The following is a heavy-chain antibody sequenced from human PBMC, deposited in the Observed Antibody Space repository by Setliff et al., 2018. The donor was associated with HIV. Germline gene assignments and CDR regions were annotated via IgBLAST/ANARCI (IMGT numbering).Heavy chain of an antibody. CDR3: ASDSPAARFEELEDHYYYFMDV. J-gene: IGHJ6*03. CDR1: GGPFTSA. CDR2: IIPIFGTA. V-gene: IGHV1-69*13. Sequence: SVKVSCKDSGGPFTSAFNWVRQVPGQGLEWMGGIIPIFGTANYAQNFGGRVTITADQSTTTSYLQLNSLRFEDTAIYYCASDSPAARFEELEDHYYYFMDVWGKGTTVTVSS. D-gene: IGHD3-10*01.